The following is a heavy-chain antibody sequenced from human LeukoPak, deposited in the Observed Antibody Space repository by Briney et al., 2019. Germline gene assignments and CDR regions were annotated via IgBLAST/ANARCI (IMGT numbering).Heavy chain of an antibody. D-gene: IGHD3-9*01. CDR3: AKGGDILTPSILCPDY. Sequence: PGGSLRLSCAASGFTVSSYAMSWVRQAPGKGLEWGSAISGSVGRTYYPDSVKSQFTISRDNSKNTPHLQMNSLRAEDTAVHYCAKGGDILTPSILCPDYWGQGTLVTVSS. V-gene: IGHV3-23*01. CDR1: GFTVSSYA. J-gene: IGHJ4*02. CDR2: ISGSVGRT.